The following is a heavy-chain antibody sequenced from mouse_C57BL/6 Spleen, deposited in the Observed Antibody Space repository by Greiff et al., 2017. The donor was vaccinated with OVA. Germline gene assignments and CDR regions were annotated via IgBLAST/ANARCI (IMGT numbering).Heavy chain of an antibody. CDR1: GYTFTSYW. J-gene: IGHJ4*01. Sequence: QVQLQQSGAELAKPGASVKLSCKASGYTFTSYWMHWVKQRPGQGLEWIGYINPSSGYTKYNQKFKDKATLTADKSPSTAYMQLSSLTYEDSAVYYCARESDYSNSGAMDYWGQGTSVTVSS. V-gene: IGHV1-7*01. CDR3: ARESDYSNSGAMDY. CDR2: INPSSGYT. D-gene: IGHD2-5*01.